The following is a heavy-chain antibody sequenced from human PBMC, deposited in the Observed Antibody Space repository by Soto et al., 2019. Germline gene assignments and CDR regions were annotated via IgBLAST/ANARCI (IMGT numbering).Heavy chain of an antibody. CDR3: ARDGERILTGFDNWFDP. Sequence: QVQLVESGGGVVQPGRSLRLSCAASGFTFSSYGMHWVRQAPGKGLEWVAVIWYDGSNKYYADSVKGRFTISRDNSKNTLYLQMNSLRAEDTAVYYCARDGERILTGFDNWFDPWGQGTLVTVSS. J-gene: IGHJ5*02. CDR2: IWYDGSNK. V-gene: IGHV3-33*01. D-gene: IGHD3-9*01. CDR1: GFTFSSYG.